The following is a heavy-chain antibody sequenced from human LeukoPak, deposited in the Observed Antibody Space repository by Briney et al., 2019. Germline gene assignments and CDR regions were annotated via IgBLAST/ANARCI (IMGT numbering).Heavy chain of an antibody. Sequence: SVKVSCKASGGTFSTYATSWVRQAPGQGLEWMGGIIPMFGKANYAQKFQGRVTITADESTSTAYMELSSLRSEDTAVYYCARDRYYYDSSGRRRNWFDPWGQGTLVTVSS. D-gene: IGHD3-22*01. V-gene: IGHV1-69*13. CDR1: GGTFSTYA. CDR2: IIPMFGKA. CDR3: ARDRYYYDSSGRRRNWFDP. J-gene: IGHJ5*02.